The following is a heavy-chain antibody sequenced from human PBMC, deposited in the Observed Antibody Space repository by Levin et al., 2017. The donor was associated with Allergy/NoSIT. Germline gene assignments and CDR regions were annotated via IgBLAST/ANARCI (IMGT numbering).Heavy chain of an antibody. Sequence: GASVKVSCKVSGYTLTELSMHWVRQAPGKGLEWMGGFDPEDGETIYAQKFQGRVTMTEDTSTDTAYMELSSLRSEDTAVYYCATDRGAYYDSSGYYSVWGQGTLVTVSS. CDR1: GYTLTELS. D-gene: IGHD3-22*01. V-gene: IGHV1-24*01. CDR2: FDPEDGET. J-gene: IGHJ4*02. CDR3: ATDRGAYYDSSGYYSV.